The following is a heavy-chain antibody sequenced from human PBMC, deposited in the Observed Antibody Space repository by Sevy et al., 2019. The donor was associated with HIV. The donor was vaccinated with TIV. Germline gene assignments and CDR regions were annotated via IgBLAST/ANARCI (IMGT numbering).Heavy chain of an antibody. CDR1: GFTFRGYM. D-gene: IGHD3-10*01. CDR2: ISRTGGNT. CDR3: VKEGRDDFNPYLDF. J-gene: IGHJ1*01. Sequence: GGSLRLSCAGSGFTFRGYMMNWVRQAPGRGLEWMSRISRTGGNTEYGDSAKGRFTISRDNSKNTLYLQMKDLRVEDTALYYCVKEGRDDFNPYLDFWGQGILVTVSS. V-gene: IGHV3-23*01.